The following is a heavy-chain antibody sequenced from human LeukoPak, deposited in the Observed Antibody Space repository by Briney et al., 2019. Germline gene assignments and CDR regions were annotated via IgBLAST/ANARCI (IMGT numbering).Heavy chain of an antibody. CDR3: AREGVWFGELLPFDY. CDR1: GGTFSSYA. D-gene: IGHD3-10*01. J-gene: IGHJ4*02. CDR2: IIPILGIA. V-gene: IGHV1-69*04. Sequence: ASVKVSCKASGGTFSSYAISWVRQAPGQGLEWMGRIIPILGIANYVQKFQGRVTITADKSTSTAYMELSSLRSEDTAVYYCAREGVWFGELLPFDYWGQGTLVTVSS.